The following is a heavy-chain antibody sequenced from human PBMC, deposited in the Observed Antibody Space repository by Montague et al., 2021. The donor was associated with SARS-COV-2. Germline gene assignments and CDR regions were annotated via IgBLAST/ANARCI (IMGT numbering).Heavy chain of an antibody. CDR3: ARQIQQVVLSPAKLTNWFDP. J-gene: IGHJ5*02. V-gene: IGHV4-4*02. Sequence: SETLSLTCTVSGASITSSNWWNWVRQPPGKGLEWIGQIYHSGSTNYNPSLKSRLTLSLDKSKNQFSLNLSSVTAADTAVYYRARQIQQVVLSPAKLTNWFDPWGLGTLVTVAS. D-gene: IGHD2-15*01. CDR1: GASITSSNW. CDR2: IYHSGST.